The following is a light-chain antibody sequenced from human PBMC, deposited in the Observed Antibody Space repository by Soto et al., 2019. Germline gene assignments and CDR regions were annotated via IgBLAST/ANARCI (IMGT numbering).Light chain of an antibody. J-gene: IGKJ1*01. CDR2: AAS. V-gene: IGKV3-20*01. CDR1: ESVSSNY. CDR3: QHYCSAPWT. Sequence: EIVLTQSPGTLSSSPGERATLSCRASESVSSNYLAWYQQRPGQAPRLLIYAASNRARGIPARFGGSGSGTGFTPTVSRLEPEDFAVYYCQHYCSAPWTFGQGTKV.